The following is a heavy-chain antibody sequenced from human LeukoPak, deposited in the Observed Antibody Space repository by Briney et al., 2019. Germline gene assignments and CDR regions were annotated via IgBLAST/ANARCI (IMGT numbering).Heavy chain of an antibody. CDR2: ISGSGGST. CDR1: GFTFSSYA. V-gene: IGHV3-23*01. Sequence: GSLRLSCAASGFTFSSYAMSWVRQAPGKGLEWVSAISGSGGSTYYADSVKGRFTISRDNSKNTLYLQMNSLRAEDTAVYYCAKDPLPYCSSTSCYRGYFDYWGQGTLVTVSS. J-gene: IGHJ4*02. CDR3: AKDPLPYCSSTSCYRGYFDY. D-gene: IGHD2-2*01.